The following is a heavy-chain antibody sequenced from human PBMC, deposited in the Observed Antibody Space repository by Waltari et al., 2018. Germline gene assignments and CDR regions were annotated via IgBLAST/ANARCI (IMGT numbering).Heavy chain of an antibody. CDR3: AREKPDGNTTGAFDI. CDR2: IYYSGST. Sequence: QVQLQESGPGLVKPSETLSLTCTVSGGSISSYYWSWIRQPPGKGLEWIGYIYYSGSTNYNPSLKSRVTISVDTSKNQFSLKLSSVTAADTAVYYCAREKPDGNTTGAFDIWGQGTMVTVSS. D-gene: IGHD1-1*01. CDR1: GGSISSYY. V-gene: IGHV4-59*01. J-gene: IGHJ3*02.